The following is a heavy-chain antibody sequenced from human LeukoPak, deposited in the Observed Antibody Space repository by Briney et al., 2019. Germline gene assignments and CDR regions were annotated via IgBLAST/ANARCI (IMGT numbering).Heavy chain of an antibody. CDR2: ISGSVGIT. J-gene: IGHJ3*02. V-gene: IGHV3-23*01. Sequence: GGSLKLSCAASGFTFSNYAMNSVRQPPGKGLEWVSRISGSVGITFYADSVKGRFTISRDNSKNTLYMQMNSLRAEDTAVYYCAKVTSESDAFDIWGQGTMVTVSS. CDR1: GFTFSNYA. CDR3: AKVTSESDAFDI.